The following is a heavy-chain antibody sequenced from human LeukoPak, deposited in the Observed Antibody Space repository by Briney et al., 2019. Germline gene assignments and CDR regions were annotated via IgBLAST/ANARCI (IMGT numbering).Heavy chain of an antibody. CDR2: IYPGDSDT. D-gene: IGHD3-9*01. CDR1: GYSFANYW. Sequence: GESLKISCTGSGYSFANYWIGWGRQMPGKGLERIGTIYPGDSDTRYRPSFQGQVTISADKSINTAYLQWSSLKASDTAMYYCARLGLEAYGNAGYYYLDYWGQGALVTVSS. CDR3: ARLGLEAYGNAGYYYLDY. J-gene: IGHJ4*02. V-gene: IGHV5-51*01.